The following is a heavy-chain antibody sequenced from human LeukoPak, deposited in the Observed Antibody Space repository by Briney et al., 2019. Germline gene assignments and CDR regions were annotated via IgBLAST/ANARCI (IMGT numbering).Heavy chain of an antibody. CDR1: GFSVSSNF. CDR2: IFSGGST. D-gene: IGHD1-26*01. J-gene: IGHJ3*02. Sequence: GGSLRLSCAASGFSVSSNFMSWVRQAPGKGLDWLSVIFSGGSTYYADSVKGRFTISRDNSKNTLYLQMNSLRAEDTAVYFCARGRRWDLLVSLIDASDIWGQGTMVTVSS. CDR3: ARGRRWDLLVSLIDASDI. V-gene: IGHV3-53*01.